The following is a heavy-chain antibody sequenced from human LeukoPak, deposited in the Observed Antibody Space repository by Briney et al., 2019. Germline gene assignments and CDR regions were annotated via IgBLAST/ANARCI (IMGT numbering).Heavy chain of an antibody. CDR3: ARIRGLYSGTYRYQTAFEY. V-gene: IGHV3-7*01. CDR2: IKQDESEK. Sequence: GGSLRLSCAISGFTFSNYWMSWVRQAPGKGLEWVANIKQDESEKYYVDSVKGRFTVSRDNAKNSLYLQMNSLRVEDTSVYYCARIRGLYSGTYRYQTAFEYWGQGSLLTVSS. J-gene: IGHJ4*02. D-gene: IGHD1-26*01. CDR1: GFTFSNYW.